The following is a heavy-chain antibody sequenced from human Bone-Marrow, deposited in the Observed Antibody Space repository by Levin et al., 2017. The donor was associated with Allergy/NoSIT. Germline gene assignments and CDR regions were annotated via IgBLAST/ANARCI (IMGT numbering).Heavy chain of an antibody. J-gene: IGHJ4*02. CDR3: AREDGYVFDY. CDR2: IYYSGNT. D-gene: IGHD5-24*01. Sequence: PSETLSLTCSLSGGSISTGGFHWSWVRQRPGTGREWIGYIYYSGNTYYNPSLQSRLSISIDTSKNQFSLRLTSVTAADTAVYYCAREDGYVFDYWGQGTLVTVSS. CDR1: GGSISTGGFH. V-gene: IGHV4-31*03.